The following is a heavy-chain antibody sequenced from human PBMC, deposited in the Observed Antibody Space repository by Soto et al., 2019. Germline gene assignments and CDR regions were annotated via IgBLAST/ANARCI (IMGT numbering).Heavy chain of an antibody. D-gene: IGHD2-2*01. CDR2: VSHSAKT. J-gene: IGHJ5*02. Sequence: QVQLHESGPGLVKPSQILSLTCTVSGGSISSGGSYWSWIRQHPGKGREWIGYVSHSAKTYYNPSLRGRVTISVDTSKNEFSLRLNSVTAADTAVYYCARDTGGYCSSSSCWGWFDPWGQGTLVSVSS. CDR1: GGSISSGGSY. V-gene: IGHV4-31*02. CDR3: ARDTGGYCSSSSCWGWFDP.